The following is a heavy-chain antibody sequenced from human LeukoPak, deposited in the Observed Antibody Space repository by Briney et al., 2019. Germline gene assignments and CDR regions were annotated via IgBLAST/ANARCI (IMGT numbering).Heavy chain of an antibody. Sequence: PSETLSLTCTVSGGSISSYYWSWIRQPPGKGLEWIGYIYYSGSTNYNPSLKSRVTISVDTSKNQFSLKLSSVTAADTAVYYCARSSLNSSGYYYRRYYYMDVWGKGTTVTVSS. V-gene: IGHV4-59*01. CDR2: IYYSGST. CDR1: GGSISSYY. D-gene: IGHD3-22*01. J-gene: IGHJ6*03. CDR3: ARSSLNSSGYYYRRYYYMDV.